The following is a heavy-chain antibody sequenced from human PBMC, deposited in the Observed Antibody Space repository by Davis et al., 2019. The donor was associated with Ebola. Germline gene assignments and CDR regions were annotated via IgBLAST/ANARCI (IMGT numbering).Heavy chain of an antibody. CDR1: GFTFRDHP. D-gene: IGHD6-19*01. V-gene: IGHV3-23*01. CDR3: AKGPSRGCLDY. Sequence: LSLTCAASGFTFRDHPMSWVRQAPGRGLEWVSTIAGTSGSVYLADSVKGRFTISRDNSRNTLYLQMKSLRVGDTATYYCAKGPSRGCLDYWGQGALVTVSS. CDR2: IAGTSGSV. J-gene: IGHJ4*02.